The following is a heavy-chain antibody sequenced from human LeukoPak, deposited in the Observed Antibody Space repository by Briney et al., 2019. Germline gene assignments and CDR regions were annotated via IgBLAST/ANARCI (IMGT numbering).Heavy chain of an antibody. CDR1: GFTFTSYW. Sequence: PGGSLRLSCAASGFTFTSYWMSWVRQAPEKGLEWVANIKQDGSQKYYVDSVKGRFTISRDDAKNSLYLQMNSLRAEDTAVYYCAKEGVAGRYYFDYWGQGTLVTVSS. J-gene: IGHJ4*02. D-gene: IGHD6-19*01. CDR3: AKEGVAGRYYFDY. V-gene: IGHV3-7*01. CDR2: IKQDGSQK.